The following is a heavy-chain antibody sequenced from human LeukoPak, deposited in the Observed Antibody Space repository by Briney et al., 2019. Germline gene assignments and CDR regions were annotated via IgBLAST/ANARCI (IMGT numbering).Heavy chain of an antibody. V-gene: IGHV3-30*02. D-gene: IGHD3-10*01. CDR2: IRYDGSNK. Sequence: GGSLRLSCAASGFTFSSYGMHWVRQAPGKGLEWVAFIRYDGSNKYYADSVKGRFTISRDNAKNSLYLQMNSLRAEDTAVYYCARMYYYGSGSRGSFDYWGQGTLVTVSS. CDR1: GFTFSSYG. J-gene: IGHJ4*02. CDR3: ARMYYYGSGSRGSFDY.